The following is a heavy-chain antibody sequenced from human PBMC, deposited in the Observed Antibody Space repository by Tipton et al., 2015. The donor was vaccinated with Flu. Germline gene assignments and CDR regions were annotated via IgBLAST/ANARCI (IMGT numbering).Heavy chain of an antibody. J-gene: IGHJ6*02. CDR3: ARRYDLWSGYYRPVYYYYGMDV. V-gene: IGHV1-8*01. CDR2: MNPNSGNT. CDR1: GYTFTSYD. D-gene: IGHD3-3*01. Sequence: QVQLVQSRAEVKKPGASVKVSCKASGYTFTSYDINWVRQATGQGLEWMGWMNPNSGNTGYAQKFQGRVTMTRNTSISTAYMELSSLRSEDTAVYYCARRYDLWSGYYRPVYYYYGMDVWGQGTTVTVSS.